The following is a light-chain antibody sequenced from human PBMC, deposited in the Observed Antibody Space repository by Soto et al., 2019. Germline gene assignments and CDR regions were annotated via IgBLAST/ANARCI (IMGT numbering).Light chain of an antibody. V-gene: IGLV2-23*01. CDR1: SSDVGSSNL. CDR3: CSFARGSTSYV. CDR2: EGT. J-gene: IGLJ1*01. Sequence: QSVLTQPASVSGSPGQSIAIPCTGTSSDVGSSNLLSWYQHHPGKAPKLIIYEGTRRPSGVSGRFSGSMSGNTASLTISGLQAEDEAEYYCCSFARGSTSYVFGTGTKVTVL.